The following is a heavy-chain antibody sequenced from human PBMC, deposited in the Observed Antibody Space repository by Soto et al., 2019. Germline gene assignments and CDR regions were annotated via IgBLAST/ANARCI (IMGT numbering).Heavy chain of an antibody. V-gene: IGHV3-48*01. CDR1: GFTFSVYS. J-gene: IGHJ4*02. Sequence: EVQLVESGGGFVQPGGSLRISCAASGFTFSVYSMNWVRQAPGKGLEWVSYISSSGTTTYYADSVRGRFTISRDNAKNSLYLQMNSRRAEATAVYYCARDNLDYWGQGTLVTVSS. CDR2: ISSSGTTT. CDR3: ARDNLDY.